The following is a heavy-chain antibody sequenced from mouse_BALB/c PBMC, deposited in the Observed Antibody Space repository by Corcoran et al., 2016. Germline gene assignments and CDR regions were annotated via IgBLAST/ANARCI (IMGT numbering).Heavy chain of an antibody. V-gene: IGHV9-3-1*01. J-gene: IGHJ4*01. CDR2: INTYTGGP. CDR3: ASSGTRAMDY. Sequence: QIQLVQSGPELKKPGETVKISCKASGYTFTNYGMNWVKQAPGKGLKWMGWINTYTGGPTYADDFKGRFAFSLETSASTAYLQINNLKNEDTATYFCASSGTRAMDYWGQGTSVTVSS. CDR1: GYTFTNYG. D-gene: IGHD4-1*01.